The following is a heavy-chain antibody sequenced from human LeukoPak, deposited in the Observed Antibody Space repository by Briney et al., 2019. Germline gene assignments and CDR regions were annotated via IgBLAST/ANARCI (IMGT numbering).Heavy chain of an antibody. D-gene: IGHD3-3*01. Sequence: SETLSLTCTVSGGSIRSYYWSWIRQPAGMGLEWIGRIFTSGSTNYNPSLKSRVTMSVDTSRNQFSLKLSSVTAADTAVYYCATSAPPGWYYDFWSGYSNYYYMDVWGKGTTVTVSS. CDR3: ATSAPPGWYYDFWSGYSNYYYMDV. CDR2: IFTSGST. J-gene: IGHJ6*03. CDR1: GGSIRSYY. V-gene: IGHV4-4*07.